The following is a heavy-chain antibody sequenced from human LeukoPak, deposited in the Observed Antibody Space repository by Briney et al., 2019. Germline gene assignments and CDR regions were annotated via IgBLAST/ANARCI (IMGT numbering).Heavy chain of an antibody. V-gene: IGHV3-30*03. J-gene: IGHJ6*02. D-gene: IGHD6-13*01. CDR3: ASLPGIAAAGTYYYYYGMDV. CDR2: ISYDGSNK. CDR1: GFTFSSYG. Sequence: GGSLRLSCAASGFTFSSYGMHWVRQAPGKGLEWVAVISYDGSNKYYADSVKGRFTISRDNSKNTLYLQMNSLRAEDTAVYYCASLPGIAAAGTYYYYYGMDVWGQGTTVTVSS.